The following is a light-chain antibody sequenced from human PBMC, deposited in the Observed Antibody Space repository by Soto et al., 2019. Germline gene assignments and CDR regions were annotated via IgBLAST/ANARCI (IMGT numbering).Light chain of an antibody. CDR1: QSVSSNY. J-gene: IGKJ2*01. Sequence: EIVLTQSPGTLSLSPGERATLSCRASQSVSSNYIAWYQQNPGQAPRLLIYGASNRATGIPDRFSGSGSRTDFSLTISLLEPEDFAVYFCQQYGRSPPFAFGQGTKVEIK. CDR3: QQYGRSPPFA. V-gene: IGKV3-20*01. CDR2: GAS.